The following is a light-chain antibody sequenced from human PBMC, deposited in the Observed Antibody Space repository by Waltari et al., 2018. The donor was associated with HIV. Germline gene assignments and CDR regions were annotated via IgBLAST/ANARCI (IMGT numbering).Light chain of an antibody. Sequence: QSVLTQPPSVCGAPGLRVTIASTGRSSNIGPGYDVYWYQQLPGTTPKPPVYGNSSRPSGVPDGFSGAKSATSASLAITGLQAEDEADYYCQSYDNSLSAWVFGGGTKVTVL. J-gene: IGLJ3*02. CDR1: SSNIGPGYD. CDR3: QSYDNSLSAWV. V-gene: IGLV1-40*01. CDR2: GNS.